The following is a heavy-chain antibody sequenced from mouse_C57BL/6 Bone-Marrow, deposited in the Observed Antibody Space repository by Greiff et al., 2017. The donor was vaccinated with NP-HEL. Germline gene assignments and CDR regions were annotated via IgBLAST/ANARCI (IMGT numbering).Heavy chain of an antibody. CDR3: AYYYGSSYVGYFDV. D-gene: IGHD1-1*01. V-gene: IGHV14-3*01. Sequence: VQLKQSVAELVRPGASVKLSCTASGFNITNTYMHWVKQRPEQGLEWIGRIDPANGNTKYAPKFQGKATMTADTSSNTAYLQLSSLTSEDTAIYYCAYYYGSSYVGYFDVWGTGTTVTVSS. J-gene: IGHJ1*03. CDR1: GFNITNTY. CDR2: IDPANGNT.